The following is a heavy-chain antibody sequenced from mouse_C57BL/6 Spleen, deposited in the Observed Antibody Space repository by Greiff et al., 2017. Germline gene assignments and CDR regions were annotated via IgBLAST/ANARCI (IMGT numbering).Heavy chain of an antibody. Sequence: VQLKESGPGMVKPSQSLSLTCTVTGYSITSGYDWHWIRHFPGNKLEWMGYISYSGSTNYNPSLKSRISITHDTSKNHFFLKLNSVTTEDTATYYCARGAQAPHFDYWGQGTTLTVSS. CDR3: ARGAQAPHFDY. J-gene: IGHJ2*01. V-gene: IGHV3-1*01. CDR1: GYSITSGYD. CDR2: ISYSGST. D-gene: IGHD3-2*02.